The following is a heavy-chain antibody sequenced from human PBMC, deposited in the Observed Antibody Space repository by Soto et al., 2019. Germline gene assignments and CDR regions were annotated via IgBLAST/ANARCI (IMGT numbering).Heavy chain of an antibody. CDR1: GFTFSSYA. Sequence: GGSLRLSCAASGFTFSSYAMHWVRQAPGKGLEWVAVISYDGSNKYYADSVKGRFTISRDNSKNTLYLQMNSLRAEDTAVYYCARDMGYSSSSVTFDWGQGTLVTVSS. D-gene: IGHD6-6*01. J-gene: IGHJ4*02. CDR3: ARDMGYSSSSVTFD. CDR2: ISYDGSNK. V-gene: IGHV3-30-3*01.